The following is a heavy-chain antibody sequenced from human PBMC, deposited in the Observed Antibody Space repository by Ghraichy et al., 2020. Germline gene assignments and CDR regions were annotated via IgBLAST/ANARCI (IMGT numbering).Heavy chain of an antibody. CDR1: GFTFSSYS. J-gene: IGHJ4*02. D-gene: IGHD1/OR15-1a*01. V-gene: IGHV3-48*02. Sequence: GGSLRLSCAASGFTFSSYSMNWVRQAPGKGLEWVSYISISSSTRYYADSVKGRFTISRDNAKNSLYLQMNSLRDEDTAVYYCARDRVAGTDLSKDYWGQGTLVTVSS. CDR2: ISISSSTR. CDR3: ARDRVAGTDLSKDY.